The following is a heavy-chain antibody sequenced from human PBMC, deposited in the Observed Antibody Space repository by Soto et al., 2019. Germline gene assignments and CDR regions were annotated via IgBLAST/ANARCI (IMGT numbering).Heavy chain of an antibody. CDR2: INHSGST. Sequence: SETLSLTCAVYGGSFSGYYWSWIRQPPGKGLEWIGEINHSGSTNYNPSLKSRVTISVDTSKNQFSLKLSSVTAADTAVYYCASERFLGRYYYYYYMDVWGKGTTVTVSS. CDR3: ASERFLGRYYYYYYMDV. V-gene: IGHV4-34*01. J-gene: IGHJ6*03. CDR1: GGSFSGYY.